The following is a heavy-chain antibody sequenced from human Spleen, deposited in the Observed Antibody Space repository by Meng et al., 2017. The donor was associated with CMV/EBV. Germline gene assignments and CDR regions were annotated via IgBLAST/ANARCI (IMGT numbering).Heavy chain of an antibody. Sequence: GESLKISCAASGFTFTTYAMRWVRQAPGKGLEWASSISASGDSTYYADSVKGRFTISRDNSKNAFYLQMNSLRVEDTAIYYCGKGLFDPWGQGALVTVSS. V-gene: IGHV3-23*01. CDR3: GKGLFDP. J-gene: IGHJ5*02. CDR2: ISASGDST. CDR1: GFTFTTYA.